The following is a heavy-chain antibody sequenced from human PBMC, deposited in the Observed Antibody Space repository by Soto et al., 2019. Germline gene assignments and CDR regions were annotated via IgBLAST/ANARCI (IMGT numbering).Heavy chain of an antibody. J-gene: IGHJ4*02. CDR2: IYHSGRT. D-gene: IGHD1-20*01. Sequence: QVQLQESGPGLVKPSQTLSLTCTVSGGSMSNGCYYWSWVRQNPGKGLEWIGHIYHSGRTYYNPSLKSRVGILVDTSKNQFSLNLNSVTAADTAVYYCARWVEVSLDCFDSWGQGTPVTASS. V-gene: IGHV4-31*03. CDR1: GGSMSNGCYY. CDR3: ARWVEVSLDCFDS.